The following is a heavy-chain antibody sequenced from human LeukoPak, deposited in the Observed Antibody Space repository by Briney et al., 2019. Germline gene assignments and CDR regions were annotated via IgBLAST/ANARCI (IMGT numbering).Heavy chain of an antibody. V-gene: IGHV3-23*01. CDR3: THGSMYQLDY. CDR1: GFTFSITY. CDR2: IIGGAGGT. Sequence: GGSLRLSCTASGFTFSITYMAWVRQAPGKGLEWVSGIIGGAGGTYYADSVKGRFTISRDNSKNTLYLQMNSLRAEDTAVYYCTHGSMYQLDYWGQGTLVTVSS. D-gene: IGHD2-2*01. J-gene: IGHJ4*02.